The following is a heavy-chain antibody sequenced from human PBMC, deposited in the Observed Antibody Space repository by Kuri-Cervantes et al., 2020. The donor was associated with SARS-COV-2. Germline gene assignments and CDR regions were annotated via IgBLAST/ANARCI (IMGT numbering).Heavy chain of an antibody. CDR2: ISGSGGST. D-gene: IGHD1-1*01. CDR1: GFIFSNYA. Sequence: GESLKISCAASGFIFSNYAMYWVRQAPGKGLEWVSAISGSGGSTYYADSVKGRFTISRDNSKNTLYLQMNSLRAEDTAVYYGAKDLGGAGTAAYDAFDIWGQGTMVTVSS. J-gene: IGHJ3*02. V-gene: IGHV3-23*01. CDR3: AKDLGGAGTAAYDAFDI.